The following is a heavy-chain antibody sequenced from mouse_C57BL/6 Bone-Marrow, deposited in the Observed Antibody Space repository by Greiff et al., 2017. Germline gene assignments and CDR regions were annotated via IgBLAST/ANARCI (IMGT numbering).Heavy chain of an antibody. D-gene: IGHD2-3*01. Sequence: EVQLQQSGPELVKPGASVKISCKASGYTFTDYYMNWVKQSHGKSLEWIGDINPNNGGTSYNQKFKGKATLTVDKSYSTAYMELRSLTSEDSAVYYCARENCYYPFDYWGQGTTLTVSS. CDR1: GYTFTDYY. CDR3: ARENCYYPFDY. CDR2: INPNNGGT. V-gene: IGHV1-26*01. J-gene: IGHJ2*01.